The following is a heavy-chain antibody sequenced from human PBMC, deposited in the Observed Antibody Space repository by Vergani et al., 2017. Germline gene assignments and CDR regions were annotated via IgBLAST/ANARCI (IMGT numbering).Heavy chain of an antibody. J-gene: IGHJ4*02. CDR2: ILGSGTA. CDR3: SRGSSASGYSGPDS. D-gene: IGHD1-26*01. Sequence: QLQLHKSGPGLVKPSQTLSLTCTVSGASMSSVGYYWTWIRQSAGKRLEWIGDILGSGTANYNPSFQGRVSMSVATSKNQFSLTLSSVNATDTAVYYCSRGSSASGYSGPDSWGQGARVTVSS. V-gene: IGHV4-61*02. CDR1: GASMSSVGYY.